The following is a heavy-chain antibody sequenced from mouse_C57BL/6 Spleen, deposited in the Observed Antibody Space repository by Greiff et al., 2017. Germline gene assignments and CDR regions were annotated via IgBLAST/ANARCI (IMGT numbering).Heavy chain of an antibody. J-gene: IGHJ4*01. Sequence: QVHVKQPGAELVKPGASVKLSCKASGYTFTSYWMHWVKQRPGQGLEWIGMIHPNSGSTNYNEKFKSKATLTVDKSSSTAYMQLSSLTSEDSAVYYCARYYGSSPYAMDYWGQGTSVTVSS. CDR3: ARYYGSSPYAMDY. D-gene: IGHD1-1*01. V-gene: IGHV1-64*01. CDR2: IHPNSGST. CDR1: GYTFTSYW.